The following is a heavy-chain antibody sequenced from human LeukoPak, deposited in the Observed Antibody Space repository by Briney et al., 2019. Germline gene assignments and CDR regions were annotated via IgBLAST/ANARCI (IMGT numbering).Heavy chain of an antibody. CDR1: GFIFSTYG. CDR2: ISYEGSYK. Sequence: GGSLRLSCAASGFIFSTYGMHWVRQAPGKGLEWVAVISYEGSYKYYTDSLKGRFTISRDNSKNTLYLQMNSLRPEDTAVYYCAKGISTTRTIDYWGQGTLVTVSS. CDR3: AKGISTTRTIDY. J-gene: IGHJ4*02. V-gene: IGHV3-30*18. D-gene: IGHD2-2*01.